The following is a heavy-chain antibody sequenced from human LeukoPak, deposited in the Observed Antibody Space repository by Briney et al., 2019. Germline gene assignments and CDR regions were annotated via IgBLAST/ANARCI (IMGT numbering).Heavy chain of an antibody. Sequence: GASVKVSCKASGYTFASYDINWVRQATGQGLEWMGWMNPNTGNTGYAQKFQGRVTITRDSSISTAYMELSSLRSDDTAVYYCARMGNSSGGNCYSPGCWGQGTLVTVSS. V-gene: IGHV1-8*01. CDR3: ARMGNSSGGNCYSPGC. D-gene: IGHD2-15*01. J-gene: IGHJ4*02. CDR1: GYTFASYD. CDR2: MNPNTGNT.